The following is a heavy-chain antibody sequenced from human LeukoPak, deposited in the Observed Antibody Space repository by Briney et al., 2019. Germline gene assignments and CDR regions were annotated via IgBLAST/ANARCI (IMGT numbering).Heavy chain of an antibody. Sequence: SETLSLTCTVSGSSISSSSYYWSWIRQPPGKGLEWIGYIYYSGSTNYNPSLKSRVTISVDTSKNQFSLKLSSVTAADTAVYYCARGGSSWYYYYYGMDVWGQGTTVTVSS. CDR3: ARGGSSWYYYYYGMDV. V-gene: IGHV4-61*01. CDR2: IYYSGST. J-gene: IGHJ6*02. CDR1: GSSISSSSYY. D-gene: IGHD6-13*01.